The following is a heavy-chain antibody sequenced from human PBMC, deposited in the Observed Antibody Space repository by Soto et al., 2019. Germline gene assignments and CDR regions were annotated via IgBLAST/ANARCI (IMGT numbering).Heavy chain of an antibody. CDR2: IYYSGST. J-gene: IGHJ4*02. Sequence: QVQLQESGPGLVKPSQTLSLTCTVSGGSISSGDYYWSWIRQVPKKGLEWIGYIYYSGSTYYNPSLSSRVAMSVDTSKKQFSLKLCSVTAADTAIYYCARDGRLAAAGRFDDWGQGTLCTVSS. D-gene: IGHD6-13*01. CDR1: GGSISSGDYY. CDR3: ARDGRLAAAGRFDD. V-gene: IGHV4-31*03.